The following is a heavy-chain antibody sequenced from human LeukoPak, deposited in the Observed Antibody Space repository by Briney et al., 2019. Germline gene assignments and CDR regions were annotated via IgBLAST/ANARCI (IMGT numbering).Heavy chain of an antibody. CDR2: ISSSGSTI. CDR3: EKESNDFWSGYLAKTGWFGP. D-gene: IGHD3-3*01. CDR1: GFTFSIYE. J-gene: IGHJ5*02. V-gene: IGHV3-48*03. Sequence: GGSLRLSCAASGFTFSIYEMNRVRQAPGKGLEWVSYISSSGSTIYYADSVKGRFTISRDNSKNTLYLQMNSLRAEDTAVYYCEKESNDFWSGYLAKTGWFGPWGQGTLVTVSS.